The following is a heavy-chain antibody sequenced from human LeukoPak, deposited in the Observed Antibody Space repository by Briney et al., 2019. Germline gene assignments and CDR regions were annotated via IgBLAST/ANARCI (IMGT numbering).Heavy chain of an antibody. V-gene: IGHV3-7*01. Sequence: GGSLTLSRAASRFTFSDFWMTWVRQAQGKGLEGVANINQGGREKYYMDSLKGRLTISRDNAKNSLYLQLSSLRAEDTGVYHCARGSGDLLPITFGGAFVSGLDVWGRGTTVTVSS. CDR1: RFTFSDFW. J-gene: IGHJ6*02. D-gene: IGHD3-16*02. CDR2: INQGGREK. CDR3: ARGSGDLLPITFGGAFVSGLDV.